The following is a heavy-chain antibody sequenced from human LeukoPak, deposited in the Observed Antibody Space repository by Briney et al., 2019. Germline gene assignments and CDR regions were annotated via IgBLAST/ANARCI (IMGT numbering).Heavy chain of an antibody. J-gene: IGHJ3*02. CDR2: IFYRGRT. CDR1: GVSLNSGRYY. V-gene: IGHV4-39*01. CDR3: ASPPFGVITPDAFDI. D-gene: IGHD3-3*01. Sequence: SETLSLTCTVSGVSLNSGRYYWGWVRQPPGKALEWIATIFYRGRTYYNPSLQSRVTISVDSSKNQFSLSLTTVTAADTAVYYCASPPFGVITPDAFDIWGQGTMVTVSS.